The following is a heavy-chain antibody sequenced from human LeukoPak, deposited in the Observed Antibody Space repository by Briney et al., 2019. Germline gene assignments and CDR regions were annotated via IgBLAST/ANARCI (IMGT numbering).Heavy chain of an antibody. CDR1: GFTFSDRH. V-gene: IGHV3-72*01. J-gene: IGHJ3*02. Sequence: PGGSLRLSCEAPGFTFSDRHMDWVRQAPGKGQEWVGRSRNKAKSHTTEYAASVKGRFTISRDDSKNSLYLQLNSLKTEDTAMYYCVKDGGSDGHDALDIWGQGTMVTVSS. CDR3: VKDGGSDGHDALDI. D-gene: IGHD3-16*01. CDR2: SRNKAKSHTT.